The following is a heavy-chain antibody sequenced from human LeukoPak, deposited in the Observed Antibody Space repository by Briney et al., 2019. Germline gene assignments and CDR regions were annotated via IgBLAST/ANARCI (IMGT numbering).Heavy chain of an antibody. V-gene: IGHV4-31*03. CDR1: GGSISSGGYY. CDR2: IYYSGST. Sequence: SQTLSLTCTVSGGSISSGGYYWSWIRQHPGTGLEWIGYIYYSGSTYYNPSHKSRVTISVDTSKNQFSLKLSSVTAADTAVYYCARAEAVNTISYFDYWGQGTLVTVSS. J-gene: IGHJ4*02. D-gene: IGHD3-10*01. CDR3: ARAEAVNTISYFDY.